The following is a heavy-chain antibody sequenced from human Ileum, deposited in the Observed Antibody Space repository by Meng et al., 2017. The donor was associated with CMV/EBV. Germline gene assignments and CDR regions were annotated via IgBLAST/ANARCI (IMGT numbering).Heavy chain of an antibody. CDR2: IKQDGSEK. Sequence: GESLKISCAASGFTFSSYWMSWVRQAPGKGLEWVANIKQDGSEKYYVDSVKGRFTISRDIAKNSLYLQMNSLRAEDTAVYYCARDQAVWSGYYTSVDYWGQGTLVTVSS. J-gene: IGHJ4*02. CDR3: ARDQAVWSGYYTSVDY. D-gene: IGHD3-3*01. CDR1: GFTFSSYW. V-gene: IGHV3-7*01.